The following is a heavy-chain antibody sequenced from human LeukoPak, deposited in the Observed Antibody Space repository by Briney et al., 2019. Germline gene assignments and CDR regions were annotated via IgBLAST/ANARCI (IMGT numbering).Heavy chain of an antibody. Sequence: ASVRVSCKASEYTFTNYGITWVRQAPGQGLEWMGWINIHTGDTRYPQKLQGRVTLTTDTSTTTAYMELRSLRSEDTAVDYFAKTNRATGLLDHWGQGPLVSVPS. CDR1: EYTFTNYG. J-gene: IGHJ4*02. D-gene: IGHD1/OR15-1a*01. CDR3: AKTNRATGLLDH. V-gene: IGHV1-18*01. CDR2: INIHTGDT.